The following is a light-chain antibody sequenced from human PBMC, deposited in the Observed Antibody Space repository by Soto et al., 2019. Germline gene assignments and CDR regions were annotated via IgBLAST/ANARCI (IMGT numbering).Light chain of an antibody. CDR3: AAWDDSLNGYV. V-gene: IGLV1-36*01. J-gene: IGLJ1*01. Sequence: QSVLTQPPAVSEAPRQRVTISCSGSSSNIGNNGVNWYQQLPGKAPKLLIYYDDLLSSGVSDRFSGPKSGTSASLAISGLQSEDEADYYCAAWDDSLNGYVFGIGTKVTVL. CDR1: SSNIGNNG. CDR2: YDD.